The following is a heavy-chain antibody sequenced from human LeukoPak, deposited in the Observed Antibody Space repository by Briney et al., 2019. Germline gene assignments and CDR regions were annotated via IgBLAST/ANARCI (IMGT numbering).Heavy chain of an antibody. CDR1: GGSISSSSYY. J-gene: IGHJ1*01. CDR2: IYYSGST. CDR3: AAPSATAYFQH. Sequence: SETLSLTCTVSGGSISSSSYYWGWIRQPPGKGLEWIGSIYYSGSTYYNPSLKSRVTISVDTSKNQFSLKLSSVTAADTAVYYCAAPSATAYFQHWGQGTLVTVSS. V-gene: IGHV4-39*01. D-gene: IGHD5-18*01.